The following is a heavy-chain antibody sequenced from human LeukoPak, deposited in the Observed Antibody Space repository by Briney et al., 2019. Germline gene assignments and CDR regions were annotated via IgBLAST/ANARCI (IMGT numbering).Heavy chain of an antibody. CDR2: IYTSGST. CDR1: GGSISSGSYY. D-gene: IGHD6-13*01. V-gene: IGHV4-61*02. Sequence: SVTLSLTCTVPGGSISSGSYYWSWIRQPAGKGLERIGRIYTSGSTNYNPSLKSRVTISVDTSKNQFSLKLSSVTAADTAVYYCARGGAGIAFYYYYMDVWGKGTTVTVSS. CDR3: ARGGAGIAFYYYYMDV. J-gene: IGHJ6*03.